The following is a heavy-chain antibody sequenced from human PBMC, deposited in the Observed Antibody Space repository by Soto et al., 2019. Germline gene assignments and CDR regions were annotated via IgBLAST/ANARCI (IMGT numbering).Heavy chain of an antibody. CDR2: ISYDGSNK. CDR3: AKDVLGRRFGELSWFPYYGMDV. V-gene: IGHV3-30*18. Sequence: QVQLVESGGGVVQPGRSLRLSCAASGFTFSSYGMHWVRQAPGKGLEWVAVISYDGSNKYYADSVKGRFTISRDNSKNTLYQQMNRLSAEDTAVYYCAKDVLGRRFGELSWFPYYGMDVWGQGTTVTVSS. CDR1: GFTFSSYG. D-gene: IGHD3-10*01. J-gene: IGHJ6*02.